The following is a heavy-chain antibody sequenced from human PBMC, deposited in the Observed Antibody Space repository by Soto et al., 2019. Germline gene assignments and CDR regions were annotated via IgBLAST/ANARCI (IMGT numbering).Heavy chain of an antibody. J-gene: IGHJ3*02. CDR3: ARATLVGANFDAFDI. V-gene: IGHV4-31*03. CDR1: GASITSGGYY. CDR2: IYYSGTT. D-gene: IGHD1-26*01. Sequence: TSETLSLTFTFSGASITSGGYYWTWIRQHPGKGLEWIGYIYYSGTTYYNPSLKSRFTISVDTSKNQFSLKLSSVTAADTAVYYCARATLVGANFDAFDIWGQGTMVTVSS.